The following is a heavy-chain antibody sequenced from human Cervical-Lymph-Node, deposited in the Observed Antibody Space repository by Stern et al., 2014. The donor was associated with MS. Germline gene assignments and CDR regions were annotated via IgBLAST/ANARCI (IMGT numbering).Heavy chain of an antibody. CDR3: ATWTSRWGTFDI. D-gene: IGHD3/OR15-3a*01. J-gene: IGHJ3*02. CDR1: GVSISSGGDY. Sequence: QDQLVQSGPGLVKPSQTLSFTCTVSGVSISSGGDYWSWIRQHPGKGLEWLGYISKTGSTYSNPSLNSRVSLSLDTSKNQFSLRLSSVTAADTAIYYCATWTSRWGTFDIWGHGTMVTVSS. CDR2: ISKTGST. V-gene: IGHV4-31*03.